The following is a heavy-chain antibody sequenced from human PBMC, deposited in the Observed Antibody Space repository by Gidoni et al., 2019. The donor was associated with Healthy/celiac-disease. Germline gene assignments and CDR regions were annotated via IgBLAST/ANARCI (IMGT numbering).Heavy chain of an antibody. V-gene: IGHV3-30*18. CDR2: ISYDGSNK. J-gene: IGHJ4*02. CDR1: GFTFSSYG. D-gene: IGHD5-18*01. CDR3: AKDQIQLWSGPFDY. Sequence: QVQLVESGGGVVQPGRSLRLSCAASGFTFSSYGMHWVRQAPGKGLEWVAVISYDGSNKYYADSVKGRFTISRDNSKNTLYLQMNSLRAEDTAVYYCAKDQIQLWSGPFDYWGQGTLVTVSS.